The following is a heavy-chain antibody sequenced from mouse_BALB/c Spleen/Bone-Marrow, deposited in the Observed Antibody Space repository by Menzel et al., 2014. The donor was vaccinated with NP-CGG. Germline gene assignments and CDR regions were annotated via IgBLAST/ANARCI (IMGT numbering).Heavy chain of an antibody. CDR2: IDPANGNT. J-gene: IGHJ4*01. D-gene: IGHD1-2*01. CDR1: GFNIRDTY. V-gene: IGHV14-3*02. CDR3: ASATTATFYAMDY. Sequence: EVQLQQSGAELVKPGASVKLSCTVSGFNIRDTYMRWVKQRPEQGLEWNGRIDPANGNTKYDPKFQGKATITADTSSNTAYLQLSSLTSEDTAVYYCASATTATFYAMDYWGQGTSVTVSS.